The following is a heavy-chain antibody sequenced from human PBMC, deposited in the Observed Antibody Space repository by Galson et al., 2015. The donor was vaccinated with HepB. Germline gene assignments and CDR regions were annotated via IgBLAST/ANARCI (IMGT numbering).Heavy chain of an antibody. CDR1: GFTFSSYA. D-gene: IGHD2-8*01. J-gene: IGHJ6*02. V-gene: IGHV3-23*01. CDR2: ISGSGGST. CDR3: ASKWRHYYYYGMNV. Sequence: SLRLSCAASGFTFSSYAMSWVRQAPGKGLEWVSGISGSGGSTYYADSVEGRFTISRDNSKNTLFLQMNSLRAEDTAVYYCASKWRHYYYYGMNVWGQGTTVTVSS.